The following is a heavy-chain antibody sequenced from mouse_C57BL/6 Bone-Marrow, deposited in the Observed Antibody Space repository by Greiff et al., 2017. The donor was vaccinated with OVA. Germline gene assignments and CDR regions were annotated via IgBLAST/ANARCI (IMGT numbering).Heavy chain of an antibody. CDR1: GYTFTSYW. J-gene: IGHJ2*01. CDR3: AREGYGNYVDYFDY. Sequence: QVQLQQPGAELVKPGASVKLSCKASGYTFTSYWMHWVKQRPGQGLEWIGMIHPNSGSTNYNEKFKSKATLTVDKSSSTAYMQLSSLTSEDSAVYYCAREGYGNYVDYFDYWGQGTTLTVSS. D-gene: IGHD2-10*02. CDR2: IHPNSGST. V-gene: IGHV1-64*01.